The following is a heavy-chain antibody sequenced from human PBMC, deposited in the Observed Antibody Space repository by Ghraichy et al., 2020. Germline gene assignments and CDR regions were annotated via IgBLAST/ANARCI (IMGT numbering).Heavy chain of an antibody. D-gene: IGHD6-13*01. Sequence: VAVISYDGRKKYYADSLKGRCTISRDNCKNTLYLQMNSLRGEDTAVYYSARVPGRQPLEPYNWFDPWGQG. CDR2: ISYDGRKK. J-gene: IGHJ5*02. CDR3: ARVPGRQPLEPYNWFDP. V-gene: IGHV3-30*01.